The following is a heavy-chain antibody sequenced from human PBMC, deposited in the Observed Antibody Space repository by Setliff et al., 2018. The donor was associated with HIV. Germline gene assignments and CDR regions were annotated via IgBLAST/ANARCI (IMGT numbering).Heavy chain of an antibody. V-gene: IGHV4-39*01. CDR1: GGSISSGGYY. D-gene: IGHD3-10*01. CDR3: ARHSGVASPNWFDP. Sequence: SETLSLTCTVSGGSISSGGYYWNWIRQHPGKGLEWIGNIYYSGSTYYNPSLKSRVTISVDTSKNQFSLKLSSVTAADTAVYYCARHSGVASPNWFDPWGQGTLVTVSS. J-gene: IGHJ5*02. CDR2: IYYSGST.